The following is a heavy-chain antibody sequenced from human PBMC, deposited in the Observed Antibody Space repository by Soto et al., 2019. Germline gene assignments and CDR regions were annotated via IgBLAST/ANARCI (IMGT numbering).Heavy chain of an antibody. CDR2: IYWDGDK. D-gene: IGHD3-3*01. CDR3: EHSTGDYDFWSGYYPKFDH. Sequence: SGPTLVNPTQTLTLTCTFSGFSLSTSGVGVGWIRQPPGKALEWLALIYWDGDKRYSPSLKSRLTITKDTSKNQVVLTMTNMDPVDTATYYCEHSTGDYDFWSGYYPKFDHWGQGTLVTVSS. V-gene: IGHV2-5*02. J-gene: IGHJ4*02. CDR1: GFSLSTSGVG.